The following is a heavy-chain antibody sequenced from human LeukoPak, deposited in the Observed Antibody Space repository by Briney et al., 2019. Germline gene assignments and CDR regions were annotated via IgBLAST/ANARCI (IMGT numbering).Heavy chain of an antibody. J-gene: IGHJ6*02. D-gene: IGHD3-9*01. CDR2: INHSGST. Sequence: SETLSLTCAVYGGSFSDYYWSWIRQPPGKGLEWIGEINHSGSTNYNPSLKSRVTISLDTSKSLFSLNLSSVTAADTAVYYCARSGDFDRPYYYGMDVWGQGTTVTVSS. CDR3: ARSGDFDRPYYYGMDV. V-gene: IGHV4-34*01. CDR1: GGSFSDYY.